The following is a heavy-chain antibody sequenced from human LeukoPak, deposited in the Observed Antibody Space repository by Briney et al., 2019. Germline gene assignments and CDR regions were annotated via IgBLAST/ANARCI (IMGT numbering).Heavy chain of an antibody. Sequence: GASVKVSCKVSGYTLTELSMHWVRQAPGKGLEWMGGFDPEDGETIYAQKFQGRVTMTEDTSTDTAYMELSSLRSEDTAVYYCAKGRAYYYDSSGARSYFDYWGQGTLVTVSS. CDR1: GYTLTELS. D-gene: IGHD3-22*01. J-gene: IGHJ4*02. CDR2: FDPEDGET. CDR3: AKGRAYYYDSSGARSYFDY. V-gene: IGHV1-24*01.